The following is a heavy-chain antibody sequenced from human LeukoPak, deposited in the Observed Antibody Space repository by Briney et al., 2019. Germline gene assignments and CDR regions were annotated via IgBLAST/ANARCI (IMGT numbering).Heavy chain of an antibody. CDR3: ASLIVVVPAAMQDYYYYGMDV. D-gene: IGHD2-2*01. J-gene: IGHJ6*02. CDR1: GGSISSYY. CDR2: IYYSGST. V-gene: IGHV4-59*08. Sequence: SETLSLTCTVSGGSISSYYWSWIRQPPGKGLEWIGYIYYSGSTNYNPSLKSRVTISVDTSKNQFSLKPSSVTAADTAVYYCASLIVVVPAAMQDYYYYGMDVWGQGTTVTVSS.